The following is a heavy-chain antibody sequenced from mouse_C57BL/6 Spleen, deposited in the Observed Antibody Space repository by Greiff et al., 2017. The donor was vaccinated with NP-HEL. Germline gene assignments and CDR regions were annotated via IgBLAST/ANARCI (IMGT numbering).Heavy chain of an antibody. CDR3: ARWSITTVGGYFDY. V-gene: IGHV1-69*01. CDR1: GYTFTSYW. Sequence: QVQLQQPGAELVMPGASVKLSCKASGYTFTSYWMHWVKQRPGQGLEWIGEIDPSDSYTNYNQKFKGKSTLTVDKSSSTAYMQLSSLTSEDSAVYYCARWSITTVGGYFDYWGQGTTLTVSS. CDR2: IDPSDSYT. D-gene: IGHD1-1*01. J-gene: IGHJ2*01.